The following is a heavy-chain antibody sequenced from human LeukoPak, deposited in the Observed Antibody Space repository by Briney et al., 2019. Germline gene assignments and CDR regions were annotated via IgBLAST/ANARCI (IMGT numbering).Heavy chain of an antibody. Sequence: PSETLSLTCTVSGGSVSSSTYYWDWLRQPPGKGLEWIGTIYYSGSTYYNPSLKSRVTISVDTSKNQFSLRLSSVTAADTAVYYCARRRRSNSSHDYWGQGTLVTVSS. V-gene: IGHV4-39*01. CDR2: IYYSGST. CDR1: GGSVSSSTYY. CDR3: ARRRRSNSSHDY. J-gene: IGHJ4*02. D-gene: IGHD6-6*01.